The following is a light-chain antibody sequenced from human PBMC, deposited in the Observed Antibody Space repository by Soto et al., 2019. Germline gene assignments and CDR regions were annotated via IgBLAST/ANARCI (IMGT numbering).Light chain of an antibody. Sequence: EIVLTQSPATLSLSPCERATLSCRASQSISNSLAWYQQKPGQAPSLLIFDASKRATGIPARFSGSGSGTEFTLTISSLQPDDFATYYCQQYNSYWTFGQGTRWIS. J-gene: IGKJ1*01. CDR1: QSISNS. CDR2: DAS. CDR3: QQYNSYWT. V-gene: IGKV3-11*01.